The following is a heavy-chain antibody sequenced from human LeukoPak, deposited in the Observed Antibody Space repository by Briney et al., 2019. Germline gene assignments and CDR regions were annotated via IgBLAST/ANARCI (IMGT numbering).Heavy chain of an antibody. J-gene: IGHJ4*02. Sequence: SETLSLTCSVSGGSVSNYYWSWIRQPPGKGLEWIGYVYYTGSTNYNPSLKSRVTMFEDKSKNQFSLRLYSVTAADTAVYYCARHFAYSSSSYFDYWGQGSLVTASS. CDR2: VYYTGST. V-gene: IGHV4-59*08. D-gene: IGHD6-6*01. CDR1: GGSVSNYY. CDR3: ARHFAYSSSSYFDY.